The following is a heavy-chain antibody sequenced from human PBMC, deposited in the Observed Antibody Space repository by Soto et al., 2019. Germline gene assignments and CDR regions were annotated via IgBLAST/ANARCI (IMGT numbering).Heavy chain of an antibody. CDR3: ARDTGRLGYYYYYGMDV. J-gene: IGHJ6*02. V-gene: IGHV3-7*01. CDR2: IKQDGSEK. D-gene: IGHD3-16*01. Sequence: GGSLRLSCAASGFTFSSYWMSWVRQAPGKGLEWVANIKQDGSEKYYVDSVKGRFTISRDNAKNSLYLQMNSLRAEDTAVYYCARDTGRLGYYYYYGMDVWGQGTTVTVSS. CDR1: GFTFSSYW.